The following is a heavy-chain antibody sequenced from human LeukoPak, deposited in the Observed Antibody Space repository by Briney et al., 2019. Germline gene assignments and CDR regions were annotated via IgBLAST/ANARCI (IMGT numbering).Heavy chain of an antibody. CDR1: GGTFSSYA. CDR3: ARTRAGGYSGYDFDY. V-gene: IGHV1-69*05. J-gene: IGHJ4*02. D-gene: IGHD5-12*01. Sequence: SVKVSCKASGGTFSSYAISWVRQAPGQGLERMGGIIPIFGTANYAQKFQGRVTITTDESTSTAYMELSSLRSEDTAVYYCARTRAGGYSGYDFDYWGQGTLVTVSS. CDR2: IIPIFGTA.